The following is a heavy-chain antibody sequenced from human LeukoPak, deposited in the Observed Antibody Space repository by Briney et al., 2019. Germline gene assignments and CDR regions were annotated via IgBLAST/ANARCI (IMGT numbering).Heavy chain of an antibody. D-gene: IGHD3-16*02. Sequence: SETLSLTCTVSGGSISSGSYYWSWIRQHPGKGLEWIGYIYYSGSTYYNPSLKSRVTISVDTSKNQFSLKLSSVTAADTAVYYCARDPEYDYVWGSYRRGYFQHWGQGTLVTVSS. J-gene: IGHJ1*01. V-gene: IGHV4-31*03. CDR3: ARDPEYDYVWGSYRRGYFQH. CDR1: GGSISSGSYY. CDR2: IYYSGST.